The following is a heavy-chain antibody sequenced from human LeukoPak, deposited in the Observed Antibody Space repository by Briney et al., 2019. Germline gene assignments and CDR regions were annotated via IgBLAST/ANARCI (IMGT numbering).Heavy chain of an antibody. CDR2: IWYDGSNK. D-gene: IGHD5-24*01. CDR3: ARELGDGYNDY. J-gene: IGHJ4*02. CDR1: GFTFSSYG. Sequence: SGGSLRLSCAASGFTFSSYGMHWARQALGKGLEWVAVIWYDGSNKYYADSVKGRFTISRDNSKNTLYLQMNSLRAEDTAVYYCARELGDGYNDYWGQGTLVTVSS. V-gene: IGHV3-33*01.